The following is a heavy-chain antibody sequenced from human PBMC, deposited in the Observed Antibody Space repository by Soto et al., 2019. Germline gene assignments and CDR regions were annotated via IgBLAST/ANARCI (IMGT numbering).Heavy chain of an antibody. CDR2: ISSTSSTI. V-gene: IGHV3-48*02. CDR3: ARDESSAWYGVAY. CDR1: GFSFSTYS. D-gene: IGHD6-19*01. J-gene: IGHJ4*02. Sequence: GGSLRLSCAASGFSFSTYSMSWVRQASGKGLEWVSYISSTSSTILYADSVKGRFTISRDNAKSSLYLQMNSLRDEDTAVYYCARDESSAWYGVAYWGQGTLVTVSS.